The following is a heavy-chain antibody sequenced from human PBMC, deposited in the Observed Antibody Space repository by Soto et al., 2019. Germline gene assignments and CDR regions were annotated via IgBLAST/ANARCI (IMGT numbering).Heavy chain of an antibody. CDR3: ARVAPSGGAVPRFDP. J-gene: IGHJ5*02. Sequence: QVQLVQSGAEVKEPGASVRLSCKAFGYTFTAYNIHWVRQAPGQGLEWMGWINAGNGNTRSSRKFQGRVIITRDTSATTAYLEADSLRSEDTAIYYCARVAPSGGAVPRFDPWGQGTLLTVSS. CDR1: GYTFTAYN. CDR2: INAGNGNT. V-gene: IGHV1-3*01. D-gene: IGHD4-17*01.